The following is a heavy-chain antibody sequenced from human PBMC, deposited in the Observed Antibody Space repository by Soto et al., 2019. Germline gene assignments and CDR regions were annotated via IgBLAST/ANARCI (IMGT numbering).Heavy chain of an antibody. Sequence: QVQLQESGPGLVKPSGTLSLTCAVSSGSISSSNWWSWVRQPPGKGLEWLGEIYHSGSTNYNPSLKSRVTISVDKSKNQFSLKLSSVTAADTAVYYCARGEGLLWFGELLRAFDYWGQGTLVTVSS. J-gene: IGHJ4*02. V-gene: IGHV4-4*02. CDR3: ARGEGLLWFGELLRAFDY. CDR1: SGSISSSNW. D-gene: IGHD3-10*01. CDR2: IYHSGST.